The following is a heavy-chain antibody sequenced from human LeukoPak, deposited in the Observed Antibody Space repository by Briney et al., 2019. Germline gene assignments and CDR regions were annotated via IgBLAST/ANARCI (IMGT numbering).Heavy chain of an antibody. D-gene: IGHD3-22*01. V-gene: IGHV1-18*01. CDR2: ISAYNANT. CDR1: GYTLTSYG. Sequence: ASVKVSCKASGYTLTSYGISWVRQAPGQGLEWMGWISAYNANTNYAQNLQGRVTMTTDTSTNTAYMELRSLRSDDTAVYYCARSYDSTYYMDVWGKGTTVTVSS. J-gene: IGHJ6*03. CDR3: ARSYDSTYYMDV.